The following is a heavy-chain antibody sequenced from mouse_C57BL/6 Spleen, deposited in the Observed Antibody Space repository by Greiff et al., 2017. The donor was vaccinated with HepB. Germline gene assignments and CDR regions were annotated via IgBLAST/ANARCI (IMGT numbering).Heavy chain of an antibody. Sequence: VQLKESGPGLVKPSQSLSLTCSVTGYSITSGYYWNWMRQFPGNKLEWMGYISYDGSNNYNPSLKNRISITRDTSKNQFFLKLNSVTTEDTATYYGARDPDDEGWFAYWGQGTLVTVSA. CDR3: ARDPDDEGWFAY. CDR1: GYSITSGYY. J-gene: IGHJ3*01. CDR2: ISYDGSN. V-gene: IGHV3-6*01. D-gene: IGHD2-12*01.